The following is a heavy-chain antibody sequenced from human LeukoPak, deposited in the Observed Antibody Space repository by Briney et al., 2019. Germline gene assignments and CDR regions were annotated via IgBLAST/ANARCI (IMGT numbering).Heavy chain of an antibody. J-gene: IGHJ5*02. CDR2: INARGDT. V-gene: IGHV4-34*01. D-gene: IGHD2-2*01. Sequence: PSETLSLTCAVHGGSCDDYYCSWIRQPPGKGLEWIGEINARGDTSYNPSLKSRVTISVDTSKKQFSLRLTSMIAADTALYYCARGQVPAARGYNWFDPWGQGTLVTVSS. CDR1: GGSCDDYY. CDR3: ARGQVPAARGYNWFDP.